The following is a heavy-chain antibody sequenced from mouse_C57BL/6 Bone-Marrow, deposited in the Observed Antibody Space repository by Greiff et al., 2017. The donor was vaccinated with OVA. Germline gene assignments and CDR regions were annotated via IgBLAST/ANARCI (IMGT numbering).Heavy chain of an antibody. CDR2: IWPDGST. CDR3: ARREFAD. V-gene: IGHV2-6*02. Sequence: VQLLESGPGLVAPSQTLSITCTASGFSFTSYGVHWVRQPPGKGLEWMVVIWPDGSTTYNSALKSGQSISKDNTKSQGFLKMDSLQSDGASMYYCARREFADWGKGTLVTVSA. J-gene: IGHJ3*01. CDR1: GFSFTSYG.